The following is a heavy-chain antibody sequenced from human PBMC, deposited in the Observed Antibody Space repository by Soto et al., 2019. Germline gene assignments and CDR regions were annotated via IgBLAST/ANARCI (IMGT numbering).Heavy chain of an antibody. D-gene: IGHD2-15*01. CDR1: GVTFSSYA. Sequence: ASVKVSCKASGVTFSSYAMSWVRQAPGQGLEWMGGIIPIVVIANYAQKFQGRVTITADESTSTAYKEISSLRSEDTGVYYCPRDQCSGGSCYWGDVWGKGTTVTVSS. V-gene: IGHV1-69*10. CDR3: PRDQCSGGSCYWGDV. CDR2: IIPIVVIA. J-gene: IGHJ6*04.